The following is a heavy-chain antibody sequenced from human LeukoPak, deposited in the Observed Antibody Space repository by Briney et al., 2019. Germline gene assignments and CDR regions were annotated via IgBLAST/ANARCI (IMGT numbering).Heavy chain of an antibody. V-gene: IGHV4-61*01. D-gene: IGHD3-22*01. CDR2: VDYRGGT. J-gene: IGHJ3*01. CDR1: GASVYSDSSY. CDR3: AREVATSYYDSGAYYRQTEAFDF. Sequence: SETLSPTCSVSGASVYSDSSYWTWIRQVPGKGLEWIGYVDYRGGTKYNASLKSRVTISLETSKNQFSLNLNSVIAADTAVYYCAREVATSYYDSGAYYRQTEAFDFWGQGKMVTVSS.